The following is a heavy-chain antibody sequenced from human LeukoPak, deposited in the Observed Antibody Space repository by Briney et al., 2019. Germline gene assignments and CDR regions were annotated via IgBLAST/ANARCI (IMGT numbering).Heavy chain of an antibody. CDR2: IYPGDSDT. J-gene: IGHJ4*02. CDR3: ARGYCSGGSCYSAPLDY. V-gene: IGHV5-51*01. D-gene: IGHD2-15*01. CDR1: GYSFTSYR. Sequence: GESLKISCKGSGYSFTSYRIGWVRQMPGKGLEWMGIIYPGDSDTRYSPSFQGQVTISADKSISTAYLQWSSLKASDTAMYYCARGYCSGGSCYSAPLDYWGQGTLVTVSS.